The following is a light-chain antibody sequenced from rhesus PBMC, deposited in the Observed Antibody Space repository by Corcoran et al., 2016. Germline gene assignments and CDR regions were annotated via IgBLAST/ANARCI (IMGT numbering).Light chain of an antibody. Sequence: DIQMTQSPSSLSASVGDTVTITCRASQDISTYLAWYQQKPGKAPRPLLYSTSTVESGVPSRFSGRGSGTNFTLTISSLQPEVFPTYYCQQHKSKPWTFGQGTKVEIK. J-gene: IGKJ1*01. CDR2: STS. CDR3: QQHKSKPWT. CDR1: QDISTY. V-gene: IGKV1S14*01.